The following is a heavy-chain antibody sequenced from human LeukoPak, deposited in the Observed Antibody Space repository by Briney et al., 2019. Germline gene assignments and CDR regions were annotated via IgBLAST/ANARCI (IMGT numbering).Heavy chain of an antibody. CDR3: ARTRPIMIFGVVIPTS. Sequence: ASGKVSCKASGGTFSSYAISWVRQAPGQGLEWVGGVIPIFGTANYAQKFQRRVTITADESTSTAYMELSSLRSEDTAVYYCARTRPIMIFGVVIPTSWGQGTLVTVSS. CDR1: GGTFSSYA. J-gene: IGHJ4*02. CDR2: VIPIFGTA. V-gene: IGHV1-69*01. D-gene: IGHD3-3*01.